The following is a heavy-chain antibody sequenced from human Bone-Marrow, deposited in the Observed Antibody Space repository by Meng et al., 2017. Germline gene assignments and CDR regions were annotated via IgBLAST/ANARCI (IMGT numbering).Heavy chain of an antibody. V-gene: IGHV3-66*02. D-gene: IGHD3-16*01. Sequence: GESLKISCAASGFTVSDNYMSWVRQTPGKGLEWVSVIYSGGSTYYADSVKGRFTISRDTSKNTVYLQMNSLRTEDTAVYYCARGLVFGLYYYYGMDVWGQGTTVTVSS. CDR2: IYSGGST. CDR1: GFTVSDNY. J-gene: IGHJ6*02. CDR3: ARGLVFGLYYYYGMDV.